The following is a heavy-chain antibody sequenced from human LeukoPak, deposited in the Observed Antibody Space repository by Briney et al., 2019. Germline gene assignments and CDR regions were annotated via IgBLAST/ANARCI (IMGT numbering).Heavy chain of an antibody. CDR1: GFTFSTYN. CDR3: ARPYCSSTDCPTFDD. J-gene: IGHJ4*02. CDR2: ISSSSDTI. Sequence: QPGGSLRLSCVVSGFTFSTYNMNWVRRAPGKGLEWVSYISSSSDTIFYADSVRGRFTISRDNAKKSLYLQMSSLRAEDTAVYYCARPYCSSTDCPTFDDWGQGTLVTVSS. D-gene: IGHD2-2*01. V-gene: IGHV3-48*01.